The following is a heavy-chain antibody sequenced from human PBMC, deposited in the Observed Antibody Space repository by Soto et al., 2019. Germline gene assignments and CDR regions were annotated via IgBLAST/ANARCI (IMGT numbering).Heavy chain of an antibody. CDR2: IWYDGSNK. J-gene: IGHJ4*02. V-gene: IGHV3-33*01. D-gene: IGHD4-17*01. CDR3: ASDRTVAIDY. Sequence: QVQLVESGGGVVQPGRSLRLSCAASGFTFSSYGMHWVRQAPGKGLEWVAVIWYDGSNKYYADYVRGRFTISRDNSKNTLYLQMNSLRAEDTAVYYCASDRTVAIDYWGQRNLGTVSS. CDR1: GFTFSSYG.